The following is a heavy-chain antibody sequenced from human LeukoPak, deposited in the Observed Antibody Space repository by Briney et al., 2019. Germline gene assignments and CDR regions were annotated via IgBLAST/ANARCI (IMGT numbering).Heavy chain of an antibody. CDR2: INPNSGGT. Sequence: ASVKVSCKASGYTFTGYYMHWVRQAPGQGLEWMGWINPNSGGTNYAQKFQGWVTMTRDTSISTAYMELSRLRSDDTAVYYCARESAYSSSGRRFDYWGQGTLVTVSS. CDR1: GYTFTGYY. CDR3: ARESAYSSSGRRFDY. V-gene: IGHV1-2*04. J-gene: IGHJ4*02. D-gene: IGHD6-13*01.